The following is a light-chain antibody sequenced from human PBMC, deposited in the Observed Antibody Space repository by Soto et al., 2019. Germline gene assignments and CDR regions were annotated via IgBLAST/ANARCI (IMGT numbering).Light chain of an antibody. CDR2: EVT. CDR1: SGDIGSYNR. V-gene: IGLV2-14*01. CDR3: SSYTNINTSACV. Sequence: QSALTQPASVSGSPGQSITISCTGTSGDIGSYNRVSWYQQHPGKAPKLIIYEVTDRPSGVSNRFSGSKSVNTASLTISGLQAEDEDEYYCSSYTNINTSACVFGTGTKVTVL. J-gene: IGLJ1*01.